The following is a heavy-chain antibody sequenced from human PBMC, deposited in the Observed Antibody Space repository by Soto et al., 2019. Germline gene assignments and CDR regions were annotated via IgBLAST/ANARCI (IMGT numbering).Heavy chain of an antibody. CDR3: ARLVSSSSEEDYYYYYGMDV. V-gene: IGHV5-51*01. Sequence: GASLKISCKGSGYSFTSYWIGWVRQMPGKGLEWMGIIYPGDSDTRYSPSFQGQVTISADKSISTAYLQWSSLKASDTAMYYCARLVSSSSEEDYYYYYGMDVWGQGTTVTVS. CDR2: IYPGDSDT. D-gene: IGHD6-6*01. CDR1: GYSFTSYW. J-gene: IGHJ6*02.